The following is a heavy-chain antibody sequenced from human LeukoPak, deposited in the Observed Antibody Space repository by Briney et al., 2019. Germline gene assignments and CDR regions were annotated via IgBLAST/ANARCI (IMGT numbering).Heavy chain of an antibody. J-gene: IGHJ6*03. D-gene: IGHD7-27*01. V-gene: IGHV3-7*01. CDR3: ARESSWGSPFHYYYIDA. CDR1: GFTFSIFW. Sequence: GGSLRLSCTAPGFTFSIFWMGWVRQAPGKGLEWVANIKEDGSDKNYVDSVKGRFTMSRDNAKNSLYLQMNSLRAEDTAVYYCARESSWGSPFHYYYIDAWGKGTTVTVSS. CDR2: IKEDGSDK.